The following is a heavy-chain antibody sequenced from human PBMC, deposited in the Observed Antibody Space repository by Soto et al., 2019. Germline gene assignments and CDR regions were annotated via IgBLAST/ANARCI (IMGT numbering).Heavy chain of an antibody. J-gene: IGHJ4*02. Sequence: QVQLQQWGAGLLKPSETLSLTCAVYGGSFSGYYWSWIRQPPGKGLEWIGEINQNGGTNFNPSLKSRVTISVDTSKNQFSLKLTSVTAADTAVYFCTRGVWEVRFDYWGQGTPLTVSS. CDR1: GGSFSGYY. D-gene: IGHD1-26*01. CDR3: TRGVWEVRFDY. CDR2: INQNGGT. V-gene: IGHV4-34*01.